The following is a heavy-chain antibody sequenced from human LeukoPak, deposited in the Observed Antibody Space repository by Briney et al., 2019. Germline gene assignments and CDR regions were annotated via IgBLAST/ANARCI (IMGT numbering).Heavy chain of an antibody. CDR2: IIPIFGIA. J-gene: IGHJ5*02. V-gene: IGHV1-69*04. CDR1: RGVYGKCV. CDR3: AREGDSSGLHSLDP. D-gene: IGHD3-22*01. Sequence: LSLTCKRTRGVYGKCVDIGGRRVPKQKLEWMGRIIPIFGIANYAQKFQGRVTITADKSTSTAYMELSSLRSEDTAVYYCAREGDSSGLHSLDPWGQGTLVTVSS.